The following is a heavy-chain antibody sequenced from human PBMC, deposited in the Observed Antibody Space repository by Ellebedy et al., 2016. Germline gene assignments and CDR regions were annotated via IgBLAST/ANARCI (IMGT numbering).Heavy chain of an antibody. D-gene: IGHD1-14*01. CDR3: ARGNGVPGPEPLDY. CDR1: GFSVSSNY. Sequence: GGSLRLSCVVSGFSVSSNYLSWVRQAPGKGLEWVSVIYAGGSTFYADSVKGRFTISRDNSKNTLYLQMNRLRAEDTAMYYCARGNGVPGPEPLDYWGQGTRVTVSS. CDR2: IYAGGST. V-gene: IGHV3-66*01. J-gene: IGHJ4*02.